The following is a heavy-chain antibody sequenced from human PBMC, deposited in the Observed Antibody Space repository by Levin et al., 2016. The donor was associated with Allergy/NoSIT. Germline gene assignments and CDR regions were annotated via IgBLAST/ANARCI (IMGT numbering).Heavy chain of an antibody. CDR3: VRETSDRRDH. CDR2: ASTG. J-gene: IGHJ4*02. Sequence: GGSLRLSCVASGFSFNTYTMHWVRQAPGEGLEWVTASTGTHPDSVKGRFIISRDIARNSLYLQMNSLRAEDTAVYYCVRETSDRRDHWGQGTLVTVSS. V-gene: IGHV3-30-3*01. CDR1: GFSFNTYT.